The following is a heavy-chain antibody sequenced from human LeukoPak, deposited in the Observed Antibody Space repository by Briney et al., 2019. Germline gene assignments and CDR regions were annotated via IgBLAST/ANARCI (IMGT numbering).Heavy chain of an antibody. CDR2: ISYSGST. V-gene: IGHV4-59*12. CDR1: GGSITVYY. J-gene: IGHJ4*02. Sequence: PSETLSLXCSVSGGSITVYYWNWIRQSPGKGLEWIRSISYSGSTNYNPSLKSRVTISIDTSKNRFSLKVSSVIAADTAMYYCARGGSRSYTSSTLDYWGQGTLVTVSS. D-gene: IGHD6-6*01. CDR3: ARGGSRSYTSSTLDY.